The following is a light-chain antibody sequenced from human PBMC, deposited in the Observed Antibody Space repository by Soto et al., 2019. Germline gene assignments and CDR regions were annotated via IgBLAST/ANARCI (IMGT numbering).Light chain of an antibody. CDR3: QQSYNTPRA. Sequence: DIQMTQSPSSLSASVGDRVSITCRASQTISNYLIWYQQKPGKAPNLLIYAASTLHSGVPSRFSGSGSGTNFTLTISSLQSEDFATYYCQQSYNTPRAFGQGTKVEIK. CDR2: AAS. V-gene: IGKV1-39*01. CDR1: QTISNY. J-gene: IGKJ1*01.